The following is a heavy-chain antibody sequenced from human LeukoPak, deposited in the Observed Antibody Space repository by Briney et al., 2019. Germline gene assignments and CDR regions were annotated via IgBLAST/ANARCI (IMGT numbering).Heavy chain of an antibody. CDR1: GFTFSSYE. D-gene: IGHD3-16*02. CDR2: IGSSGDTI. CDR3: ARDYLSGLDY. J-gene: IGHJ4*02. Sequence: QPGRSLRLSCAASGFTFSSYEMNWVRQAPGKGLEWVSYIGSSGDTIYYADSVKGRFTISRDNAKNSLYLQMNSLRAEDTAVYYCARDYLSGLDYWGRGTLVTVSS. V-gene: IGHV3-48*03.